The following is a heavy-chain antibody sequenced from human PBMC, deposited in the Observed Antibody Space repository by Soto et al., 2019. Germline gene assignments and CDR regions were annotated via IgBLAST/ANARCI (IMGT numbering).Heavy chain of an antibody. CDR2: IIPIFPTA. CDR1: GGTFSSYS. J-gene: IGHJ6*01. D-gene: IGHD2-21*01. Sequence: QVQLVQSGAELKKPGSSVRVSCQASGGTFSSYSVNWVRQAPGQGLEWMGGIIPIFPTADHAQRFQGRVTXTXXKSTNTAYMELSSLRSDXXXXXXXXXXXXXXXVVAMGGLDVWGQGTTVTVSS. CDR3: XXXXXXXXVVAMGGLDV. V-gene: IGHV1-69*14.